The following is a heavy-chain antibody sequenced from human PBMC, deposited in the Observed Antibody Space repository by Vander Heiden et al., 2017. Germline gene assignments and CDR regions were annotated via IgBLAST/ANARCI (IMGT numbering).Heavy chain of an antibody. CDR3: ASSMTPLRPHCSGLDCFSGRRIHL. Sequence: QVQLVQSATEVKKPGSSVKMSCTVSRMTIGKYSTDWVRQGPGQGPEWMGGIIPVRGSAQYAQKFQGRVSITADESTNTVYLELTSLRIDDTAIYYCASSMTPLRPHCSGLDCFSGRRIHLWGQGTLLTVSS. CDR2: IIPVRGSA. J-gene: IGHJ1*01. D-gene: IGHD6-19*01. V-gene: IGHV1-69*01. CDR1: RMTIGKYS.